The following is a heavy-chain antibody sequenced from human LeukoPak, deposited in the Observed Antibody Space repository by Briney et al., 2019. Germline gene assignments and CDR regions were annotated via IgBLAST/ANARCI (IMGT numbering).Heavy chain of an antibody. J-gene: IGHJ4*02. CDR2: ISGSGGST. CDR1: GFTFGSYA. D-gene: IGHD6-13*01. Sequence: PGGSLRLSCAASGFTFGSYAMSWVRQAPGKGLEWVSAISGSGGSTYYADSVKGRFTISRDNSKNTLYLQMNSLRAEDTAVYYCAKDRPLSLSSSQFDYWGQGTLVTVSS. V-gene: IGHV3-23*01. CDR3: AKDRPLSLSSSQFDY.